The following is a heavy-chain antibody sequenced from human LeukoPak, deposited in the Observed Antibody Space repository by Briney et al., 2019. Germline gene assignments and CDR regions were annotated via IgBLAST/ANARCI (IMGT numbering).Heavy chain of an antibody. J-gene: IGHJ2*01. CDR3: ASLILAVAGHLYFDL. D-gene: IGHD6-19*01. V-gene: IGHV4-39*07. CDR1: GGSISSSSYY. Sequence: PSETLSLTCTVSGGSISSSSYYWGWIRQPPGKGLEWIGSIYYSGSTYYNPSLKSRVTISVDTSKNQFSLKLSSVTAADTAVYYCASLILAVAGHLYFDLWGRGTLVTVSS. CDR2: IYYSGST.